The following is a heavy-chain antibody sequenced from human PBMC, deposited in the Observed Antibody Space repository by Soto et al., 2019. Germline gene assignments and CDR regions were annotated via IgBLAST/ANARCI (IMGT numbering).Heavy chain of an antibody. CDR1: GFTFSSYA. CDR3: AKKITMVRGEHFDY. Sequence: EVPLLESGGGLVQPGGSLRLSCAASGFTFSSYAMSWVRQAPGKRLEWVSAISGSGGSTYYADSVKGRFTISIDNSKNTLYLQMNSLRADDTAVYYCAKKITMVRGEHFDYWGQGTLVTVSS. J-gene: IGHJ4*02. V-gene: IGHV3-23*01. D-gene: IGHD3-10*01. CDR2: ISGSGGST.